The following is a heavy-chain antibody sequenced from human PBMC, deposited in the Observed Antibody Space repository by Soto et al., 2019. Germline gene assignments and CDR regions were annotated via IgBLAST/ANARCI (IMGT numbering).Heavy chain of an antibody. CDR1: GFTFSSYW. CDR3: ARDEEEHPWYVLDA. CDR2: INRDGSET. V-gene: IGHV3-74*01. Sequence: EVQLVESGGGLVQPGGSLRLSCEASGFTFSSYWMHWVRQVPGKGLVWVALINRDGSETTYADSVKGRFTISSDDAKNTTYLQMNKLRAEETAEYFCARDEEEHPWYVLDAWGKGILVTVSS. J-gene: IGHJ5*02. D-gene: IGHD6-13*01.